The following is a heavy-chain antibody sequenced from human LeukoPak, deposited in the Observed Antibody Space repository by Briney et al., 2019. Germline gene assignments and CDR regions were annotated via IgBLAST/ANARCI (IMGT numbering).Heavy chain of an antibody. D-gene: IGHD1-26*01. CDR3: ARDCRDKELPYFDY. CDR1: GFTFSSYS. CDR2: ISSSSSYI. Sequence: GGSLRLSCAASGFTFSSYSMNWVRQAPGKGLELVSSISSSSSYIYYADSVKGRFTISRDNAKNSLYLQMNSLRAEDTAVYYCARDCRDKELPYFDYWGQGTLVTVSS. J-gene: IGHJ4*02. V-gene: IGHV3-21*01.